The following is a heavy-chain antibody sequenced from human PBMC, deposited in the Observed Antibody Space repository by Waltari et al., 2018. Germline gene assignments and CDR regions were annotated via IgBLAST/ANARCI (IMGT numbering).Heavy chain of an antibody. CDR2: IRANSVSI. D-gene: IGHD3-16*01. CDR1: GFRFDDYA. CDR3: ARDMAGGGGTSGWIDF. Sequence: EMRLVESGGAVTQPGRSLRLSCVASGFRFDDYAMHWVRQVPGKGREEVSLIRANSVSIFYSDSVKSRVTISRDNSRNSLHLHINNLRSEDTALYFCARDMAGGGGTSGWIDFWGQGTLVTVSS. J-gene: IGHJ4*02. V-gene: IGHV3-43*02.